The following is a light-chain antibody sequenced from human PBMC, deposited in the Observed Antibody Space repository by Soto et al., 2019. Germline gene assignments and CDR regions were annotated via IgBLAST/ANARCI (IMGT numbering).Light chain of an antibody. J-gene: IGKJ2*01. CDR1: QSISSW. CDR3: QQDNSYFYT. V-gene: IGKV1-5*01. Sequence: DIQMTQSPSTLSASVGDRVTITCRASQSISSWWAWYQQKPGKAPKLLIYDASSLESGVPSRFIGSGSGTEFTLTISSLQPDDFATYYCQQDNSYFYTFGQGTKLEIK. CDR2: DAS.